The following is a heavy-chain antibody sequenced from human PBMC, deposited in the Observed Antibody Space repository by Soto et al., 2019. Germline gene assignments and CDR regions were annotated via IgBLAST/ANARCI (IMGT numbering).Heavy chain of an antibody. V-gene: IGHV1-46*03. D-gene: IGHD2-2*01. Sequence: QVQLVQSGAEVKKPGASVKVSCKASGYTFTSYYMHWVRQAPGQGLEWMGMINPSGGTTSYAQKFQGRGTMTRDTSTSAVYMELSSLSAEDTAVYYCVREDCSSSSCYGYFDYWVQGTLVTVSS. J-gene: IGHJ4*02. CDR3: VREDCSSSSCYGYFDY. CDR2: INPSGGTT. CDR1: GYTFTSYY.